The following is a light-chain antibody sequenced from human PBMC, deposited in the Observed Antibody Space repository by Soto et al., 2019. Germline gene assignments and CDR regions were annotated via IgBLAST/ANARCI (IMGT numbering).Light chain of an antibody. CDR1: ISDVGAYDY. J-gene: IGLJ1*01. Sequence: QSVLAQPASVSGSPGQSIAISCTGTISDVGAYDYVSWYQQHPGKAPKLIIYEVSNRPSGVSSRFSGSKSGNTASLTISGLKPEDEADYYCSSHASSGVFGTGTKVTVL. V-gene: IGLV2-14*01. CDR2: EVS. CDR3: SSHASSGV.